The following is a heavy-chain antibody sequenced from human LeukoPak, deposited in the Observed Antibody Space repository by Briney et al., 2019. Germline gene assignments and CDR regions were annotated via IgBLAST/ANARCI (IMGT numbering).Heavy chain of an antibody. CDR2: ISSSGGST. CDR3: TTGTNSATLR. D-gene: IGHD4/OR15-4a*01. J-gene: IGHJ4*02. CDR1: GFTFSSYA. Sequence: PGGSLRLSCAASGFTFSSYAMHWLRQAPGKGLEYVSAISSSGGSTYYANSVKGRFTTSTDNSKNTLYPQMGSLRAEDMAVYYCTTGTNSATLRWGQGTLVTVSS. V-gene: IGHV3-64*01.